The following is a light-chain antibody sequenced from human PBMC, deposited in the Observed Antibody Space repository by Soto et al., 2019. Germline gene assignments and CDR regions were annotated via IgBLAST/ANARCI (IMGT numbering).Light chain of an antibody. Sequence: DVQMTQSPSSLSAFVGDRVTITCRASQGIAPYLAWFQQKPGKVPKLMIYATSTLQSGVPSRFSGSGSGPDFSITINSLQPEDVGTYYCQKYNSAPLTFGGGTKVEIK. J-gene: IGKJ4*01. CDR3: QKYNSAPLT. V-gene: IGKV1-27*01. CDR1: QGIAPY. CDR2: ATS.